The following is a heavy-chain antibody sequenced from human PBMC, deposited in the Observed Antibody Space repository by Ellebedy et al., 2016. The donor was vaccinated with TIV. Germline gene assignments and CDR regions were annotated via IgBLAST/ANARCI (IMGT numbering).Heavy chain of an antibody. CDR2: ISGSDGST. J-gene: IGHJ4*02. V-gene: IGHV3-23*01. Sequence: GGSLRLXCAASGFTFSSYAMTWVRQAPGKGLEWVSTISGSDGSTYYADSVKGQFTISRDNSKNTLYLQMNSLRAEDTAVYYCAKDYWGGKYYYDYWGQGTLVTVSS. D-gene: IGHD2-21*01. CDR1: GFTFSSYA. CDR3: AKDYWGGKYYYDY.